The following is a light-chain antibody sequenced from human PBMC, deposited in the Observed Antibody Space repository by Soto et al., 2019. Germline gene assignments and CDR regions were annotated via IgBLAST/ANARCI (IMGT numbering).Light chain of an antibody. CDR3: SSYTNINTRACV. V-gene: IGLV2-14*01. CDR1: SDDIGSYNR. J-gene: IGLJ1*01. Sequence: QCVLTQPASVSGSPGQSITISCTRTSDDIGSYNRVSWYQQHPGKAPKLIIYEVTDRPSGVSNRFSGSKSGNTASLTISGLQAEDEAEYYCSSYTNINTRACVFGTGTKLTVV. CDR2: EVT.